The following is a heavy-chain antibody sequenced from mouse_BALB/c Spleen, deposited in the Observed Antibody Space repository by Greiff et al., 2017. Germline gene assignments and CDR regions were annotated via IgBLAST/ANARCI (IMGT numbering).Heavy chain of an antibody. Sequence: VQLQQSGAELVRPGTSVKISCKASGYTFTNYWLGWVKQRPGHGLEWIGDIYPGGGYTNYNEKFKGKATLTADTSSSTAYMQLSSLTSEDSAVYFCARSDSSGYSAWFAYWGQGTLVTVSA. CDR3: ARSDSSGYSAWFAY. D-gene: IGHD3-2*01. CDR2: IYPGGGYT. CDR1: GYTFTNYW. J-gene: IGHJ3*01. V-gene: IGHV1-63*02.